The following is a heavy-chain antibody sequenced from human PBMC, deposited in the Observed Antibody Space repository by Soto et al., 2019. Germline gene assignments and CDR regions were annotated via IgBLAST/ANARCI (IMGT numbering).Heavy chain of an antibody. Sequence: QVQVVESGGGVVQPGRSLRLSCAASGFTFSDYGMHWVRQAPGKGLEWVAVISYDGSKKYYADSVKGRFTTSRDNSKNTLYLQMNSLRPEDTAVYYCAKVGKGWDCFDYWGQGTLVTVSS. CDR1: GFTFSDYG. V-gene: IGHV3-30*18. J-gene: IGHJ4*02. CDR3: AKVGKGWDCFDY. CDR2: ISYDGSKK. D-gene: IGHD6-13*01.